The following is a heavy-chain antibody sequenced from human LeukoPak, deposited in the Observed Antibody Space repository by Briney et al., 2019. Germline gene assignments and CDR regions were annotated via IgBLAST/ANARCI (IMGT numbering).Heavy chain of an antibody. D-gene: IGHD4-11*01. V-gene: IGHV1-46*01. Sequence: ASVKVSCKASGYIFTTYFMHWLRQAPGQGPEWMGIINPRGGSTDYAQKFQDRITMTSDTSTSTVYMELKSLTSEDTAVYFCARVGTTGATADNWGQGTLVTVSP. CDR1: GYIFTTYF. CDR3: ARVGTTGATADN. J-gene: IGHJ4*02. CDR2: INPRGGST.